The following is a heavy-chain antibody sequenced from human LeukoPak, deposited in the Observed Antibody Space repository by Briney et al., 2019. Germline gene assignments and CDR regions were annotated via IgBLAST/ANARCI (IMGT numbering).Heavy chain of an antibody. J-gene: IGHJ4*02. Sequence: PGGSLRFSCAASGFTFSNSGMSWVRQAPGKGLEWVSAITGSGDNTYYADSVKGRFTISRDNSKNTLYLQMSSLRAEDTAVYYCAKDPGVVPAHYFDYWGQGILVTISS. V-gene: IGHV3-23*01. CDR3: AKDPGVVPAHYFDY. CDR1: GFTFSNSG. D-gene: IGHD2-2*01. CDR2: ITGSGDNT.